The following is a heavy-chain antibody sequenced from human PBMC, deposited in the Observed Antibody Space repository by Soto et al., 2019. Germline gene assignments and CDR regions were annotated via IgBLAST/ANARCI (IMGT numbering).Heavy chain of an antibody. CDR2: TYYRSRFFS. CDR3: VRDRYSSSGWFDP. Sequence: PSQTLSLTCAISGDSVSSYSAAWNWIRQSPSGGLEWLGRTYYRSRFFSDYAESVKSRIIINPDTSKNPFSLQLKSVTPEDTAVYYCVRDRYSSSGWFDPWGQGTPVTVSS. CDR1: GDSVSSYSAA. D-gene: IGHD3-10*01. V-gene: IGHV6-1*01. J-gene: IGHJ5*02.